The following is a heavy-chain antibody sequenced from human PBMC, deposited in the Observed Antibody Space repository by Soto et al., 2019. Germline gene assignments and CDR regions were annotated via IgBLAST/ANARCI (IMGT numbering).Heavy chain of an antibody. V-gene: IGHV4-59*01. D-gene: IGHD2-2*01. CDR2: IYYSGNT. CDR3: ARERYLPATDSAFAI. Sequence: RILKKQGKGLEWIGYIYYSGNTYYNPSLESRVTISADTSKNQFSLKLSSVTAADTAVYYCARERYLPATDSAFAIWGNRSMVTGSS. J-gene: IGHJ3*02.